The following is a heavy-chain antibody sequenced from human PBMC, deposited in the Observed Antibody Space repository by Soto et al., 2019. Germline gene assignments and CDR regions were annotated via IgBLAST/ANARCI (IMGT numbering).Heavy chain of an antibody. Sequence: QAQLVQSGSEVKKPVASVKVSCKASGYIFNSNGISWVRQAPGLGLEWMGWISVYNGHINLAQRVQDRVTMTTDSSTSTTYMELWSLRSDDTAVYYCATHSSDNSAYDHWGQGTLVTVSS. V-gene: IGHV1-18*04. CDR1: GYIFNSNG. J-gene: IGHJ4*02. CDR2: ISVYNGHI. D-gene: IGHD3-22*01. CDR3: ATHSSDNSAYDH.